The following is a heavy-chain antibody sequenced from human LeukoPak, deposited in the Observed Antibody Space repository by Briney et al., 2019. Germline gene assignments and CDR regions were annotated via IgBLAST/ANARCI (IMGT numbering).Heavy chain of an antibody. D-gene: IGHD3-22*01. CDR1: GFTFSSYA. CDR3: ARTPRRQFAYDGSERWFDP. Sequence: GGSLRLSCAASGFTFSSYAMSWVRQAPGKGLEWVSAISGSGGSTYYADSVKGRFTISRDNSKNTLYLQMNSLRAEDTAVYYCARTPRRQFAYDGSERWFDPWGQGTLVTVSS. V-gene: IGHV3-23*01. CDR2: ISGSGGST. J-gene: IGHJ5*02.